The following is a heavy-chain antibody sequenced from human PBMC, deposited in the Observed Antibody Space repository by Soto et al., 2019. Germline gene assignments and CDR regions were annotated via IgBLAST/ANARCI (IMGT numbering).Heavy chain of an antibody. J-gene: IGHJ4*02. CDR3: ARGGIAAAAPPDY. D-gene: IGHD6-13*01. CDR1: GGSISSGGYY. CDR2: IYYSGST. V-gene: IGHV4-31*03. Sequence: QVQLQESGPGLVKPSQTLSLTCTVSGGSISSGGYYWSWIRQHPGKGLEWIGYIYYSGSTYYYPSLKGRVTMSVDTSKNQFSLKLSSVTAADTAVYYCARGGIAAAAPPDYWGQGTLVTVSS.